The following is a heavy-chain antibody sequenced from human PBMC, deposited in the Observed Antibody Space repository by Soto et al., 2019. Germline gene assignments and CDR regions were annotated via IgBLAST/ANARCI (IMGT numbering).Heavy chain of an antibody. V-gene: IGHV1-69*01. CDR2: IIPIFGTA. D-gene: IGHD2-2*01. J-gene: IGHJ6*02. CDR3: ARGVHCSSTSCYYYYGMDV. Sequence: QVQLVQSGAEVKKPGSSVKVSCKASGGTFSSYAISWVRHAPGQGLEWMGGIIPIFGTANYAQKVQGRVTITADQSTSTAYMELSSLRSEDTAVYYCARGVHCSSTSCYYYYGMDVWGQGTTVTVSS. CDR1: GGTFSSYA.